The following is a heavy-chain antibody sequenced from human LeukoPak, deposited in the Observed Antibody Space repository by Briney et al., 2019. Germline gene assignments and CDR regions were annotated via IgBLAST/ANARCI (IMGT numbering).Heavy chain of an antibody. Sequence: SETLSLTCTVSGGSISSSSYYWGWIRQPPGKGLEWIGSIYYSGSTYYNPSLKSRVTISVDTSKNQFSLKLSSVTAADTAVYYCARLGPNPTYYYGVDVWGQGTTVTVSS. CDR1: GGSISSSSYY. CDR3: ARLGPNPTYYYGVDV. J-gene: IGHJ6*02. V-gene: IGHV4-39*01. CDR2: IYYSGST. D-gene: IGHD1-26*01.